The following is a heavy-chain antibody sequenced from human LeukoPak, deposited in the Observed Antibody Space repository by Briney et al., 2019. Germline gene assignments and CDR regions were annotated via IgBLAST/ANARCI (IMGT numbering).Heavy chain of an antibody. CDR3: VKDSEATFDY. V-gene: IGHV3-48*03. CDR2: ISSTGSSI. J-gene: IGHJ4*01. CDR1: GFIFSSYD. Sequence: GGSLRLSCAASGFIFSSYDMNWVRKAPGKGLEWISYISSTGSSIYYADSVKGRFTISRDNAKNSLYLRMNSLRADDTAIYYCVKDSEATFDYWGHGTLVTVSS.